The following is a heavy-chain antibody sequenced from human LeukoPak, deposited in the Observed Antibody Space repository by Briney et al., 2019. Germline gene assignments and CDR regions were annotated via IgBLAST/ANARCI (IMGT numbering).Heavy chain of an antibody. CDR2: INTDGDNI. CDR1: GFSFSNYW. J-gene: IGHJ4*02. V-gene: IGHV3-74*03. Sequence: PGGSLRLSCVASGFSFSNYWMHWVRQPPGKGLVWVSRINTDGDNIQYADSVKGRFITSRDSAKNTLYLQMNSLRAEDTAVYYCARVIVGATGSDYWGQGTLVTVSS. D-gene: IGHD1-26*01. CDR3: ARVIVGATGSDY.